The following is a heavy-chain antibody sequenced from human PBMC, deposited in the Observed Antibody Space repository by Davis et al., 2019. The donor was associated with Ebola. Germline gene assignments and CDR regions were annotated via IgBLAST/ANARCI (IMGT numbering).Heavy chain of an antibody. J-gene: IGHJ3*02. V-gene: IGHV3-15*07. Sequence: PGGSLRLSCAASGFTFTNAWMHWVRQAPGKGLEWVGRIKSKTDGGTTDYAAPVKGSFTISRDDSKNTLYLQMNSLKSKDTAVYYCTTDQSRTYRNDAFDIWGQGTMVTVSS. CDR2: IKSKTDGGTT. CDR1: GFTFTNAW. CDR3: TTDQSRTYRNDAFDI. D-gene: IGHD2-2*01.